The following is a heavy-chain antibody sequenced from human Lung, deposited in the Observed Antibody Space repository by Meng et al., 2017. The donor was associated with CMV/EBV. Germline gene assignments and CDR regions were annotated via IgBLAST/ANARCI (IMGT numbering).Heavy chain of an antibody. J-gene: IGHJ6*01. V-gene: IGHV3-23*01. Sequence: GEXXKISCAASGFTFSSYAMSWVRQAPGKGLEWVSAISGSGGSTYYADSVKGRFTISRDNSKNTLYLQMNSLRAEDTAVYYCARAPIPYYGMDVWGPGTPV. CDR1: GFTFSSYA. CDR2: ISGSGGST. CDR3: ARAPIPYYGMDV.